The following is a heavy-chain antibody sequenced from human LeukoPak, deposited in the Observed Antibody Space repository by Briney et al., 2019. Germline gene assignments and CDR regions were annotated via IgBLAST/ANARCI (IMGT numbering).Heavy chain of an antibody. Sequence: GGSLRLSCAASGFTVSSNFMNWVRQAPGRGLEWVSVIYSGGSTSYADSVKGRFTISRDNSKNTLFLQMNSLRIDDTAVYYCAREGFSSGSRTGIDYWGQGTLVTVSS. CDR2: IYSGGST. CDR1: GFTVSSNF. D-gene: IGHD5-18*01. V-gene: IGHV3-53*05. CDR3: AREGFSSGSRTGIDY. J-gene: IGHJ4*02.